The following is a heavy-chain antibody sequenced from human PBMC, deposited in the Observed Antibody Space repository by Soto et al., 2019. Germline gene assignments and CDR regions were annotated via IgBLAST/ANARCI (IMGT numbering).Heavy chain of an antibody. J-gene: IGHJ4*02. D-gene: IGHD3-22*01. CDR3: ARVTYYYDSSGYYDGYYFDY. V-gene: IGHV4-61*01. Sequence: PSETLSLTCTVSGGSVSSGSYYWSWIRQPPGKGLEWIGYIYYSGSTNYNPSLKSRVTISVDTSKNQFSLKLSSVTAADTAVYYCARVTYYYDSSGYYDGYYFDYWGQGTQVTVSS. CDR2: IYYSGST. CDR1: GGSVSSGSYY.